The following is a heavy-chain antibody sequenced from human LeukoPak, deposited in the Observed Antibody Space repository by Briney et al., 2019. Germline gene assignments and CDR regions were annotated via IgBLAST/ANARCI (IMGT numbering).Heavy chain of an antibody. V-gene: IGHV4-4*07. J-gene: IGHJ3*02. Sequence: SETLSLTCTVSGGSISSYYWSWIRQPAGKGLEWIGRIYTSGSTNYNPSLKSRVTISVDKSKNQFSLKLSSVTAADTAVYYCARDNVYSSSWGARDAFDIWGQGTMVTVSS. CDR2: IYTSGST. CDR3: ARDNVYSSSWGARDAFDI. D-gene: IGHD6-13*01. CDR1: GGSISSYY.